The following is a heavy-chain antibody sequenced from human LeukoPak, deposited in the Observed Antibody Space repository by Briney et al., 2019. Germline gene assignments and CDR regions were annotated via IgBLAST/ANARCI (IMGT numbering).Heavy chain of an antibody. CDR2: IRYDGNNI. V-gene: IGHV3-30*02. CDR1: GFTVSSNY. CDR3: AKDGYASGSYYRPFFN. J-gene: IGHJ4*02. D-gene: IGHD3-10*01. Sequence: TGGSLRLSCAASGFTVSSNYMSWVRQAPGKGLEWVAFIRYDGNNIYYADSVKGRFTIFRDNSKNTLYLQMNSLRTEDTAVYYCAKDGYASGSYYRPFFNWGQGTLVTVSS.